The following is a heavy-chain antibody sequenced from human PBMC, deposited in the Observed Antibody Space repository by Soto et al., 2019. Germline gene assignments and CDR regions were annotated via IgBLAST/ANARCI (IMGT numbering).Heavy chain of an antibody. J-gene: IGHJ4*02. CDR2: ISYDGSNK. V-gene: IGHV3-30*18. D-gene: IGHD1-7*01. Sequence: GGSLRLSCAASGFTFSSYGMHWVRQAPGKGLEWVAVISYDGSNKYYADSVKGRFTISRDNSKNTLYLQMNSLRAEDTAVYYCAKSGINGTTNLPSPIFWGQGTLVTVSS. CDR1: GFTFSSYG. CDR3: AKSGINGTTNLPSPIF.